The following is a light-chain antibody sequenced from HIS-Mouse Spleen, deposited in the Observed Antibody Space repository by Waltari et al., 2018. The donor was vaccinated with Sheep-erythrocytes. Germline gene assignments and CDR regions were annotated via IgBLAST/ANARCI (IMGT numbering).Light chain of an antibody. CDR1: SSDVGAYNY. V-gene: IGLV2-11*01. J-gene: IGLJ3*02. Sequence: QSALTQPRSVSGSPGQSVTISCPGTSSDVGAYNYVSWYQQHPGKAPKLMSYDVSKRPSGVPDRFSGSKSGNTASLTISGLQAEDEADYYCCSYAGSYTFWVFGGGTKLTVL. CDR3: CSYAGSYTFWV. CDR2: DVS.